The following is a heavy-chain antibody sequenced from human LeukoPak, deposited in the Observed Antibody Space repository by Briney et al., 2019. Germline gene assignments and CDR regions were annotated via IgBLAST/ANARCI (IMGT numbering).Heavy chain of an antibody. CDR3: AIVGAYSSGWYVEY. J-gene: IGHJ4*02. V-gene: IGHV1-18*01. CDR2: ISAHNGNT. D-gene: IGHD6-19*01. Sequence: ASVKVSCKASAYTFTSYGITWVRQAPGQGLEWMGWISAHNGNTNYAQKLQGRVTMTTDISTTTAYMELRSLSSDDTAVYYCAIVGAYSSGWYVEYGGEGTVVTVSS. CDR1: AYTFTSYG.